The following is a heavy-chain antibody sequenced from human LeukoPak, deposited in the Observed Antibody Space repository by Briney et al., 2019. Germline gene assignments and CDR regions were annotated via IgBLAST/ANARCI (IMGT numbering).Heavy chain of an antibody. J-gene: IGHJ6*02. CDR1: GFTFTTYW. Sequence: GGSLRLSCAASGFTFTTYWMHWVRQAPGKGLVWVSHINSDGSITSYADSVKGRFTISRDNAKNTLYLQMNSLRAEDTAVYYCARDAVDTADAVWSQGTTVTVSS. CDR3: ARDAVDTADAV. V-gene: IGHV3-74*01. D-gene: IGHD5-18*01. CDR2: INSDGSIT.